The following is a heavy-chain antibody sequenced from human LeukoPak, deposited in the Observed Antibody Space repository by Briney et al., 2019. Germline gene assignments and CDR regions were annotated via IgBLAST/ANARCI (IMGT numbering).Heavy chain of an antibody. V-gene: IGHV3-23*01. CDR1: GFTFSSYA. CDR2: ISGSSGST. CDR3: AKQSAMATKLPFDY. J-gene: IGHJ4*02. Sequence: GGSLRLSCAASGFTFSSYAMSWVRQAPGKGLEWVSTISGSSGSTYYADSVKGRFTISRDNSKNTLYLQMNSLRAEDTAVYYCAKQSAMATKLPFDYWGQGTLVTVSS. D-gene: IGHD5-24*01.